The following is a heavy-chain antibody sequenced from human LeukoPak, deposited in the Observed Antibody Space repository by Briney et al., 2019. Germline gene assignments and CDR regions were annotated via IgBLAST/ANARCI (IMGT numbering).Heavy chain of an antibody. V-gene: IGHV1-2*02. CDR1: GYTFTGYY. CDR2: INPNSGGT. Sequence: GASVKVSCKASGYTFTGYYMHWVRQAPGQGLEWMGWINPNSGGTNYAQKFQGRVTMTRDTSISTAYMELSRLRSDDTAVYYCARDFVTMVRGPFDYWGQGTLVTVSS. J-gene: IGHJ4*02. CDR3: ARDFVTMVRGPFDY. D-gene: IGHD3-10*01.